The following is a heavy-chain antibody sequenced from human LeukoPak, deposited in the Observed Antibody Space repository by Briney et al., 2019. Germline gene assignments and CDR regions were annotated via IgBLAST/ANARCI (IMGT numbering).Heavy chain of an antibody. V-gene: IGHV3-33*06. CDR3: AKAGRGYLDY. J-gene: IGHJ4*02. D-gene: IGHD5-12*01. CDR1: GFTFSSYG. CDR2: IWYDGSNK. Sequence: SGRSLRLSCAASGFTFSSYGMHWVRQAPGKGLEWVAVIWYDGSNKYYADSVKGRFTISRDNSKNTLYLQMNSPRAEDTAVYYCAKAGRGYLDYWGQGTLVTVSS.